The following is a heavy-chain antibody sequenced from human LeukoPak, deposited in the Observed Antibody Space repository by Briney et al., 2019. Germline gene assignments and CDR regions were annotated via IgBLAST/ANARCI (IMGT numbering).Heavy chain of an antibody. CDR1: GFTVSSNY. CDR2: IHSGGST. CDR3: ARLDYGDYVGAFDI. J-gene: IGHJ3*02. Sequence: GGSLRLSCAASGFTVSSNYMSWVRQAPGKGLEWVSVIHSGGSTYYADSVKGRFTISRDNSKNTLYLQMNSLRAEDTAVYYCARLDYGDYVGAFDIWGQGTMVTVSS. D-gene: IGHD4-17*01. V-gene: IGHV3-53*01.